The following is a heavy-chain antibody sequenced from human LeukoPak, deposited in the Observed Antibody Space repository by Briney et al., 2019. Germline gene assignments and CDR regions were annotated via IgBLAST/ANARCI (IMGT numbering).Heavy chain of an antibody. CDR3: ARVPDYIWGSYRYYFDY. CDR2: INPNSGAT. CDR1: GYTFTGYY. D-gene: IGHD3-16*02. J-gene: IGHJ4*02. Sequence: ASVKVSCKASGYTFTGYYIHWVRQAPGQGLEWMGWINPNSGATNYAQRFRGRVTMTKDTSITTAYMELSRLRSDDTAVYYCARVPDYIWGSYRYYFDYWGQGTLVTVSS. V-gene: IGHV1-2*02.